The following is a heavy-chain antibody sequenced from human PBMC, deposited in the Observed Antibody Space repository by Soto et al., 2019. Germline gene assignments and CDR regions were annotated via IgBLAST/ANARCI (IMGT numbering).Heavy chain of an antibody. CDR2: TIPILGIA. Sequence: QVQLVQSGAEVKKPGSSVKVSCKASGGTFSSYTISWVRQAPGQGLEWMGRTIPILGIAKYAQKFQGRVTITEDKSTSTAYMELSSLRSEDTAVYYCAGYCSSTSWYDRLNAFDIWGQGTMVTVSS. CDR1: GGTFSSYT. D-gene: IGHD2-2*01. CDR3: AGYCSSTSWYDRLNAFDI. J-gene: IGHJ3*02. V-gene: IGHV1-69*02.